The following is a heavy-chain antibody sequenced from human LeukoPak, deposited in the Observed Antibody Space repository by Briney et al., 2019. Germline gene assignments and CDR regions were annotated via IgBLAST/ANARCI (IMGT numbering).Heavy chain of an antibody. CDR3: TTRYNWNNGVTFDY. CDR2: IKSKTDGGTT. V-gene: IGHV3-15*01. D-gene: IGHD1/OR15-1a*01. CDR1: GFTFSNAW. J-gene: IGHJ4*02. Sequence: NPGRSLRLSCAASGFTFSNAWMSWVRQAPGKGLEWVGRIKSKTDGGTTDYAAPVKGRFTISRDDSKNTLYLQMNSLKTEDTAVYHCTTRYNWNNGVTFDYWGQGTLVTVSS.